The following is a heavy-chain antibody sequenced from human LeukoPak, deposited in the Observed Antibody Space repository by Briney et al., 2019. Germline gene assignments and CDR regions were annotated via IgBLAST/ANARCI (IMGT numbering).Heavy chain of an antibody. V-gene: IGHV4-59*04. Sequence: SETLSLTCTVSGGSISSYYWSWLRQPPGKGLEWFSYIYHSGNTYYNPSLRSRVTMSVATSKNQFSLELKSVTAADTAVYYCAHDSTSRGAFDIWGQGTMVTVSS. CDR1: GGSISSYY. D-gene: IGHD3-22*01. J-gene: IGHJ3*02. CDR2: IYHSGNT. CDR3: AHDSTSRGAFDI.